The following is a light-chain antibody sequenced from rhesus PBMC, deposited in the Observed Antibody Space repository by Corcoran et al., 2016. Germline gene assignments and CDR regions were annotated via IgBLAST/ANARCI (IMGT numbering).Light chain of an antibody. J-gene: IGLJ6*01. V-gene: IGLV2S9*01. CDR1: GNDVGGYND. Sequence: QSALTQPRSVSMSLGQSVTISCTGTGNDVGGYNDVSWYQHHSDTAPRLLIYDVSKRPSGVSDRFSGSKSGNTASLTISGLQAEDEADYYCCSYRSGNTFDVFGSGTKLTVL. CDR3: CSYRSGNTFDV. CDR2: DVS.